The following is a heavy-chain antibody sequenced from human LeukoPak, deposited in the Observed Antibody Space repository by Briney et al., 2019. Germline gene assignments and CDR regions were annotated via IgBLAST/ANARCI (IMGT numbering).Heavy chain of an antibody. V-gene: IGHV4-59*08. D-gene: IGHD2-15*01. CDR3: ARHALGYCSGGSCYSRSGVHNWFDP. J-gene: IGHJ5*02. Sequence: SETLSLTCTVSGGSISSYYWSWIRQPPGKGLEWIGYIYYSGSTNYNPSLKSRVTISVDTSKNQFSLKLSSVTAADTAVYYCARHALGYCSGGSCYSRSGVHNWFDPWGQGTLVTVSS. CDR1: GGSISSYY. CDR2: IYYSGST.